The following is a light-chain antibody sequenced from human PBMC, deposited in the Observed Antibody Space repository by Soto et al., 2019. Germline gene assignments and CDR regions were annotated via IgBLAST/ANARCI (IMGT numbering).Light chain of an antibody. CDR2: GNN. Sequence: QSALTQLPSASGSPGQSVTISCTGTKNDIGVYDFVSWYQHLPGTAPKLLTHGNNHRPSGVPDRFSGSKSGTSASLAISGLQPEDEADYCCAACDDSLNGYVFGDGTKVTVL. V-gene: IGLV1-44*01. CDR3: AACDDSLNGYV. CDR1: KNDIGVYDF. J-gene: IGLJ1*01.